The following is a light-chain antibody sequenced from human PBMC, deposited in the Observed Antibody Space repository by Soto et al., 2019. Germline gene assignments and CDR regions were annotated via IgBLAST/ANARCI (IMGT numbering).Light chain of an antibody. V-gene: IGKV1-39*01. CDR2: AAS. J-gene: IGKJ1*01. CDR1: QGISTY. Sequence: DIQMTQSPSSLSASVGDRVTITCRASQGISTYLNWYQQKPGKAPKLLIYAASSLQSGVPSRFSGSGSETDFTLTISSLKPEDFATYSCQQSDRTPWTLGQGTKVEIK. CDR3: QQSDRTPWT.